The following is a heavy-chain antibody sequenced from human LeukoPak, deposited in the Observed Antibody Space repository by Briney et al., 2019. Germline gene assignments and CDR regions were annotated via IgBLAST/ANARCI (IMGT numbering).Heavy chain of an antibody. V-gene: IGHV3-66*01. CDR3: ARGYDSGGSYGIWAFDY. D-gene: IGHD3-22*01. Sequence: PGGSLRLSCAASGFLVSNNYVSWVRQAPGKGLEWVSIIYRGGSTYSADSVKDRFTVSSDNSKNTFYLQMNSLRAEDTAVYYCARGYDSGGSYGIWAFDYWGQGTLVTVSS. CDR2: IYRGGST. CDR1: GFLVSNNY. J-gene: IGHJ4*02.